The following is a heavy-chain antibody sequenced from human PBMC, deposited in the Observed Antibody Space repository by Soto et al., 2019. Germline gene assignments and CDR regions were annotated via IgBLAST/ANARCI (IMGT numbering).Heavy chain of an antibody. V-gene: IGHV4-30-4*02. CDR2: IYYSGST. D-gene: IGHD3-16*01. CDR3: AGGTVSSWFDR. Sequence: PSETPSLTCTVAGCSLSSGECYWSWIRQPPGKGLEWIGYIYYSGSTYYNPSRKSRVTTSADTSKNQFSLKLSSVTAADVAGYDCAGGTVSSWFDRWGRGCLVAFSA. CDR1: GCSLSSGECY. J-gene: IGHJ5*02.